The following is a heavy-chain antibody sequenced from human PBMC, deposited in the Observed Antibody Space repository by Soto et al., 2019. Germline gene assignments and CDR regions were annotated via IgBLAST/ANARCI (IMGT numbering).Heavy chain of an antibody. D-gene: IGHD6-13*01. CDR3: ARRIAAAGNNWFDP. CDR1: GGSISSYY. CDR2: IYYSGST. J-gene: IGHJ5*02. Sequence: PSETLSLTCTVFGGSISSYYWSWIRQPPGKGLEWIGYIYYSGSTNYNPSLKSRVTISVDTSKNQFSLKLSSVTAADTAVYYCARRIAAAGNNWFDPWGQGTLVTVS. V-gene: IGHV4-59*01.